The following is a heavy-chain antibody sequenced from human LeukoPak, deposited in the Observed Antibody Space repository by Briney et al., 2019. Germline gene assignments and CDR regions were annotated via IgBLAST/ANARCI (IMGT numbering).Heavy chain of an antibody. Sequence: GGSLRLSCAASGFTFNSYSIHWVRQAPGKGLDWVSSITAGGATTYYADSVKGRFSISRDNSKNTLYLQMNSLRVEDTAVYYCANAQVFGTPHFEYWGQGNLVTVSS. J-gene: IGHJ4*02. V-gene: IGHV3-23*01. CDR3: ANAQVFGTPHFEY. CDR1: GFTFNSYS. CDR2: ITAGGATT. D-gene: IGHD3-3*01.